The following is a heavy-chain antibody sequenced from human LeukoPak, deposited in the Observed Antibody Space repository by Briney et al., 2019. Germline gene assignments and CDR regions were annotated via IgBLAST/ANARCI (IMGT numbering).Heavy chain of an antibody. CDR3: ARDRLDYDFWSGYYYYGMDV. CDR1: GGSISSGSYY. D-gene: IGHD3-3*01. CDR2: IYTSGST. J-gene: IGHJ6*02. Sequence: SETLSLTCTVSGGSISSGSYYWSWIRQPAGKGLEWIGRIYTSGSTNYDPSLKSRVTMSVDTSKNQFSLKLSSVTAADTAVYYCARDRLDYDFWSGYYYYGMDVWGQGTTVTVSS. V-gene: IGHV4-61*02.